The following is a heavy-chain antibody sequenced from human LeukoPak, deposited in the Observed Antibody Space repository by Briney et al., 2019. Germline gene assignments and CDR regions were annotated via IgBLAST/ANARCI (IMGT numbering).Heavy chain of an antibody. CDR3: ARYYGSGNQGAFDI. V-gene: IGHV4-59*01. D-gene: IGHD3-10*01. J-gene: IGHJ3*02. CDR1: GGSISSYY. CDR2: IYYSGST. Sequence: SKTLSLTCTVSGGSISSYYWSWIRQPPGKGLEWIGYIYYSGSTNYNPSLKSRVTISVDTSKNQFSLKLSSVTAADTAVYYCARYYGSGNQGAFDIWGQGTMVTVSS.